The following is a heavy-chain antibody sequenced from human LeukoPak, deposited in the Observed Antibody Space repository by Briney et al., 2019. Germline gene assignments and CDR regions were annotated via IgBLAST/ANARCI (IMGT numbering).Heavy chain of an antibody. D-gene: IGHD5-18*01. CDR2: IYYSGST. CDR1: GGSITSGNYY. J-gene: IGHJ3*02. V-gene: IGHV4-39*01. Sequence: SETLSLTCTVSGGSITSGNYYWGWIRQPPGKGLEWIGSIYYSGSTYYNPSLKSRVTVFIDTSKNQFSLKLLSVTAADTAVYYCARPDQRGYSYGYSAFDIWGQGTMVTVSS. CDR3: ARPDQRGYSYGYSAFDI.